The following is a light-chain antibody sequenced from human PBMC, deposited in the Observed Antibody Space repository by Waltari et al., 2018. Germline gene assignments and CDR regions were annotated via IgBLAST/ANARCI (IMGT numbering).Light chain of an antibody. CDR1: GSVSGP. V-gene: IGKV3-15*01. Sequence: EIVMTQSPAPLSVSPGDRATLPRRASGSVSGPLAWYQQRPGQAPSPLIDGASTRASCIPASFSGSGSGTEFTLTISSLQSEDFAVYYCHQYNNWPYTFGQGTKLEIK. CDR2: GAS. CDR3: HQYNNWPYT. J-gene: IGKJ2*01.